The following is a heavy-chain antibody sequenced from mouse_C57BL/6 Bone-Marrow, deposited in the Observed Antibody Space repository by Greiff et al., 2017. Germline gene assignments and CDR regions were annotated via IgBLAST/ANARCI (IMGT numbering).Heavy chain of an antibody. J-gene: IGHJ4*01. D-gene: IGHD5-1*01. CDR1: GFSLTSYA. CDR2: IWTGGGT. V-gene: IGHV2-9-1*01. CDR3: ARNTGVLRDYYALDY. Sequence: VQLVESGPGLVAPSQSLSITCTVSGFSLTSYAISWVRQPPGQGLEWLGVIWTGGGTNYNSALKSRLSISKDNSKSQVFLKMNSLQTDDTARYXCARNTGVLRDYYALDYWGQGTLVTVST.